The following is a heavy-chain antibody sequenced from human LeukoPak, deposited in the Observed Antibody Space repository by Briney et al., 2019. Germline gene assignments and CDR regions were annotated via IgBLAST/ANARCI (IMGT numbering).Heavy chain of an antibody. CDR2: IYYSGSF. CDR1: GGSISSSTYY. CDR3: ATLYTSTWPPPIDY. Sequence: PSETLSLTCTVSGGSISSSTYYWGWIRQPPGKGLEWIGSIYYSGSFYYNPSLKSRVTMSVDTSKTQFSLKLSSVTAADTAVYYCATLYTSTWPPPIDYWGQGTLVTVSS. V-gene: IGHV4-39*01. D-gene: IGHD6-13*01. J-gene: IGHJ4*02.